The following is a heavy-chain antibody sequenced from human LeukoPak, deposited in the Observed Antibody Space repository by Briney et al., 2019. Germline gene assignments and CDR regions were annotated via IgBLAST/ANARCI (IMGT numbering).Heavy chain of an antibody. D-gene: IGHD3-22*01. J-gene: IGHJ3*02. CDR1: GFTFSGSA. Sequence: GGSLRLSCAASGFTFSGSAMHWVRQASGKGLGWVGRIRSKANSYATAYAASVKGRFTISRDDSKNTAYLQMNSLKTEDTAVYYCITYESPLSFGIWGQGTMVTVSS. CDR2: IRSKANSYAT. CDR3: ITYESPLSFGI. V-gene: IGHV3-73*01.